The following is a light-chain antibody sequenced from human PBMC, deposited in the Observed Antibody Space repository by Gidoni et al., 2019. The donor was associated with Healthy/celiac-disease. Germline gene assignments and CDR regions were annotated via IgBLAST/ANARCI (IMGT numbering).Light chain of an antibody. CDR3: QQYGSSPPIT. Sequence: EIVLTQSPGPLSLSPGERATLSCRASQSVSSSYLAWYQQKPGQAPRLLIYGASSRATGLPDRFSGSGSGTDFTLTISRLEPEDFAVYYCQQYGSSPPITFGPGTKVDIK. CDR1: QSVSSSY. J-gene: IGKJ3*01. CDR2: GAS. V-gene: IGKV3-20*01.